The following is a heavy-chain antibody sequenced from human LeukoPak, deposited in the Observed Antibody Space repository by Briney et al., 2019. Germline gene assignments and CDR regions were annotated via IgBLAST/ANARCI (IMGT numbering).Heavy chain of an antibody. D-gene: IGHD3-10*01. Sequence: ASVKVSCKASGGTFSSYTISWVRQAPGQGLEWMGRIIPILGIANYAQKFQGRVTITADKSTSTAYMELSRLRSEDTAVYYCARDVHYYGSGSQTAFDKWGQGTLVTVSS. J-gene: IGHJ4*02. CDR1: GGTFSSYT. CDR2: IIPILGIA. CDR3: ARDVHYYGSGSQTAFDK. V-gene: IGHV1-69*04.